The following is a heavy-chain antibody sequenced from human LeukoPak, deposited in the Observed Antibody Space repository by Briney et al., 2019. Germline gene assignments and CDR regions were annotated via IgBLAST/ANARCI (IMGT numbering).Heavy chain of an antibody. D-gene: IGHD1-7*01. Sequence: GGSLRLSCAASGFTFSSYAMHWVRQAPGKGLEWVAVISYDGSNKYYADSVKGRFTISRDNSKNTLYLQMNSLRAEDTAVYYCASGLELGNYWGQGTLVTVSS. J-gene: IGHJ4*02. CDR3: ASGLELGNY. CDR2: ISYDGSNK. V-gene: IGHV3-30-3*01. CDR1: GFTFSSYA.